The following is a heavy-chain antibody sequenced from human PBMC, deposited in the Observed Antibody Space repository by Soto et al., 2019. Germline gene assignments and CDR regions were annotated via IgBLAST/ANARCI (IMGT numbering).Heavy chain of an antibody. D-gene: IGHD2-2*01. V-gene: IGHV3-23*01. CDR3: AGHSGDIVVVPAAIGH. CDR2: ISGSGGST. J-gene: IGHJ4*02. CDR1: GFTFSSYA. Sequence: PGGSLRLSCAASGFTFSSYAMSWVRQAPGKGLEWVSAISGSGGSTYYADSVKGRFTISRDNSKNTLYLQMNSLRAEDTAVYYCAGHSGDIVVVPAAIGHWGQGTLVTVSS.